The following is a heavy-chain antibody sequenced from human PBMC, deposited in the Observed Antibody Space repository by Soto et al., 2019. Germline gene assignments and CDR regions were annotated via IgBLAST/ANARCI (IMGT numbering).Heavy chain of an antibody. J-gene: IGHJ4*02. V-gene: IGHV4-34*01. CDR3: ARGSALTYDSSGSAAGDY. CDR1: GGSFSGYY. D-gene: IGHD3-22*01. CDR2: INHSGST. Sequence: SETLSLTCAVYGGSFSGYYWSWIRQPPGKGLEWIGEINHSGSTNYNPSLKSRVTISVDTSKNQFSLKLSSVTAADTAVYYCARGSALTYDSSGSAAGDYWGQGTLVTVSS.